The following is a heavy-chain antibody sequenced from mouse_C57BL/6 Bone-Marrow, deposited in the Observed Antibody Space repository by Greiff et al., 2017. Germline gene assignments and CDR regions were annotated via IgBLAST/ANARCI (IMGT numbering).Heavy chain of an antibody. CDR2: ISNGGGST. V-gene: IGHV5-12*01. CDR3: ARHRELLFDY. J-gene: IGHJ2*01. CDR1: GFTFSDYY. Sequence: EVMLVESGGGLVQPGGSLKLSCAASGFTFSDYYMYWVRQTPEKRLEWVAYISNGGGSTYYPDTVKGRLTISRDNAKNTLYLQMSRLKSEDTAMYYCARHRELLFDYWGQGTTLTVSS. D-gene: IGHD2-1*01.